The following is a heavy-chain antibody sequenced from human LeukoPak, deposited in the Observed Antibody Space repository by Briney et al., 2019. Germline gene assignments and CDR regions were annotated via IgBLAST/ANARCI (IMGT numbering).Heavy chain of an antibody. J-gene: IGHJ4*02. V-gene: IGHV4-34*01. CDR1: GGSFSGYY. CDR3: AREGYSYGHGALY. CDR2: INHSGST. Sequence: SETLSLTCAVCGGSFSGYYWSWIRQPPGKGMEWIGEINHSGSTNYNPSLKSRVTISVDTSKNQFSLKLSSVTAADTAVYYCAREGYSYGHGALYWGQGTLVTVSS. D-gene: IGHD5-18*01.